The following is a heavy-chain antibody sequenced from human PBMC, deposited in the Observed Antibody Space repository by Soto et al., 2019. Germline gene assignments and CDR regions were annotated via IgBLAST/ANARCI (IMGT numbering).Heavy chain of an antibody. CDR2: IVVGSGNT. CDR1: VFTFTSSA. V-gene: IGHV1-58*01. CDR3: AADGEYSSYGMDV. Sequence: SVKVSCKASVFTFTSSALQWVRQARGQRLEWIGWIVVGSGNTNYAQKFQERVTITRDMSTSTAHMELSSLRSGDTAVYYCAADGEYSSYGMDVWGRGTTVTVSS. D-gene: IGHD6-6*01. J-gene: IGHJ6*02.